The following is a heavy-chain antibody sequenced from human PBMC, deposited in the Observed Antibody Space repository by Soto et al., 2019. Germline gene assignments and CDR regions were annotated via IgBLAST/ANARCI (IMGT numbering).Heavy chain of an antibody. CDR3: ARGLITGSHYSGGWYYFDS. Sequence: QVQLQQSGAGLLKPSETLSLTCAVYGESFSGYIWTWIRQTPGKGLQWIGQINHSGSASYNPSLKSRATVSVHTSNTQFSLELSSVTAASPAVYYCARGLITGSHYSGGWYYFDSWGQGTQVTVSS. CDR2: INHSGSA. D-gene: IGHD6-19*01. V-gene: IGHV4-34*01. CDR1: GESFSGYI. J-gene: IGHJ4*02.